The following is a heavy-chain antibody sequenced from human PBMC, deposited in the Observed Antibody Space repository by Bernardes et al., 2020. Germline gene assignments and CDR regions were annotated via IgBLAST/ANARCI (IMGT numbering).Heavy chain of an antibody. CDR3: ARGYASSGAIFDY. V-gene: IGHV6-1*01. J-gene: IGHJ4*02. CDR2: TDDRSKWYN. D-gene: IGHD3-22*01. CDR1: GDSVSSNSVA. Sequence: SETLSLTCAISGDSVSSNSVACNWIRQSATRGLEWLGRTDDRSKWYNDYAVSVKSRITINPDRSQNQVSLQMNSVTPADTAVYYCARGYASSGAIFDYWGQGTLVTVSS.